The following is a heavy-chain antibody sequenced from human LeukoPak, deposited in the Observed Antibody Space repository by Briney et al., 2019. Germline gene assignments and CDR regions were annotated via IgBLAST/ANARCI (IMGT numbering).Heavy chain of an antibody. D-gene: IGHD6-6*01. J-gene: IGHJ4*02. V-gene: IGHV4-38-2*01. CDR2: IYHSGGT. CDR1: GYSISSGYY. CDR3: ARYSSSSVFHY. Sequence: PSETLSLTCAVSGYSISSGYYWGWIRQPPGKGLEWIGSIYHSGGTYYNPSLKSRVTISVDTSKNQFSLKLSSVTAADTAVYYCARYSSSSVFHYWGQGTLVTVSS.